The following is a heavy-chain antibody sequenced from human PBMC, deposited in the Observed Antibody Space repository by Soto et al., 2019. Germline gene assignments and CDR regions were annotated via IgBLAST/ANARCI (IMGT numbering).Heavy chain of an antibody. V-gene: IGHV1-58*02. CDR2: IVVGNGNT. CDR1: GLTFTSSA. Sequence: QVQLVQSGPEVKKPGTSVKVSCKASGLTFTSSAIQWVRQALGQRLEWRGWIVVGNGNTNYSQKFQKRVTITRAMSTSTAYMELSSLRSEDTAVYYCATAVSKFDTSGSLPYGVDVWGRGTTVTVSS. J-gene: IGHJ6*02. CDR3: ATAVSKFDTSGSLPYGVDV. D-gene: IGHD5-12*01.